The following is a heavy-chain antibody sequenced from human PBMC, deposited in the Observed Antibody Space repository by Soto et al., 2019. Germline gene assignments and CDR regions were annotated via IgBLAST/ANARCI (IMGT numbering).Heavy chain of an antibody. CDR3: ARWGVWAYWLGP. CDR1: EFTLSDYW. Sequence: EVQLVESGGGLVQPGGSLRLSCANSEFTLSDYWMHWVRQAPGKGLVWVSRINSAGSTTNYADSVKGRFTVSRDNAKNTLYLQMNSLRADDTAVYYGARWGVWAYWLGPWGQGTLVTVSS. V-gene: IGHV3-74*01. J-gene: IGHJ5*02. CDR2: INSAGSTT. D-gene: IGHD3-16*01.